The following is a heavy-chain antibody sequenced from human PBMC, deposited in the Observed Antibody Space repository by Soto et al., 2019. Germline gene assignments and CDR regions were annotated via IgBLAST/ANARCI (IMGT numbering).Heavy chain of an antibody. Sequence: SGGSLRLSCAASGFTFSSYWMSWVRQAPGKGLEWVANIKQDGSEKYYVDSVKGRFTISRDNAKNSLYLQMNSLRAEDTAVYYCAREVDTSGYVGYYYGMDVWGQGTTVTVSS. V-gene: IGHV3-7*01. J-gene: IGHJ6*02. CDR3: AREVDTSGYVGYYYGMDV. D-gene: IGHD3-22*01. CDR1: GFTFSSYW. CDR2: IKQDGSEK.